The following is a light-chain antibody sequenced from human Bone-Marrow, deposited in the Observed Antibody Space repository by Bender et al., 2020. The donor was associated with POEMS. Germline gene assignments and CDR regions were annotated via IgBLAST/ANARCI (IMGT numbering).Light chain of an antibody. J-gene: IGLJ2*01. CDR2: SSH. CDR3: SSSTISTTLV. Sequence: QSVLTQPPSASGTPGQRVTISCSGGSSNIGAHAVNWYQHLPGTAPKLLIYSSHRRPSEVPDRFSGSRSGNTASLTISGLQAEDEAVYYCSSSTISTTLVFGGGTKLTVL. CDR1: SSNIGAHA. V-gene: IGLV1-44*01.